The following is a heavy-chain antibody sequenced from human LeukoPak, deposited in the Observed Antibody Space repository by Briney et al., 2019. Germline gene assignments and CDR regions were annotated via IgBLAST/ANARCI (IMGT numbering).Heavy chain of an antibody. Sequence: PGGSLRLSCAASGFSISSYDMHWVRQAPGKGLEWVAVIWYDESKKSYADSVKGRFTISRDNSKNTLYLQINSLRAEDTAVHYCARATVTTFMLEYWGQGTLVTVSS. J-gene: IGHJ4*02. CDR2: IWYDESKK. V-gene: IGHV3-33*01. CDR1: GFSISSYD. D-gene: IGHD4-17*01. CDR3: ARATVTTFMLEY.